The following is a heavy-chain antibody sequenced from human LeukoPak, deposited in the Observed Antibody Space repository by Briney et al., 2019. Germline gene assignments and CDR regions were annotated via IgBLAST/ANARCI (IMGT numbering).Heavy chain of an antibody. D-gene: IGHD3-22*01. J-gene: IGHJ6*03. CDR3: ARRGYPGYYYYMDV. CDR2: ISSSSSTI. CDR1: GFTFSSYS. V-gene: IGHV3-48*04. Sequence: PGGSLRLSCAASGFTFSSYSLNWVRQAPGKGLEWVSYISSSSSTIYYADSVKGRFTISRDNAKNSLYLQMNSLRAEDTAVYYCARRGYPGYYYYMDVWGKGTTVTVSS.